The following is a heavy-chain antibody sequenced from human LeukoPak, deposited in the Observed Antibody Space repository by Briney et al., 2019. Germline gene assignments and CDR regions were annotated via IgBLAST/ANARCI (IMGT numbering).Heavy chain of an antibody. Sequence: PGGSLRLSCAASGFTFSSYWIHWVRQAPGKGLVWVSYINNDGSSTVYADSVKGRFTTSRDNAKNTLYLQMNSLRVEDTAVYYCAKRRGDFWSGYRYWGQGTLVTVSS. J-gene: IGHJ4*02. V-gene: IGHV3-74*01. CDR3: AKRRGDFWSGYRY. CDR1: GFTFSSYW. D-gene: IGHD3-3*01. CDR2: INNDGSST.